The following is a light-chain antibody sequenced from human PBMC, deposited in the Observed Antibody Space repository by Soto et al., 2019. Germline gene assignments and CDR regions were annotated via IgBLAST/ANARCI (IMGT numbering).Light chain of an antibody. CDR3: KSYDSSLSAVV. J-gene: IGLJ2*01. Sequence: QSVLTQPPSVSGAPGQRVTISCTGSSSNIGAGFAVYWYQHLPGTAPKLLIYDNTNRPSGVPDRFSGSKSGTSASLAITGLQAEDEADYYCKSYDSSLSAVVFGGVTKLTV. CDR1: SSNIGAGFA. V-gene: IGLV1-40*01. CDR2: DNT.